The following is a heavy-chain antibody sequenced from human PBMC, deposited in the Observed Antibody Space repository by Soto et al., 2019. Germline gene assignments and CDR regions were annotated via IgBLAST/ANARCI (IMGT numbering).Heavy chain of an antibody. CDR2: ISAYNGNT. Sequence: SVQVSCKASGYPFTSYGISWVRQAPGQGLEWMGWISAYNGNTNYAQKLQGRVTMTTDTSTSTASMELTRLTSDDTAIYYCARGDSTDCSNGGCSFFYNHELEGWGQGTTVTVAS. CDR1: GYPFTSYG. CDR3: ARGDSTDCSNGGCSFFYNHELEG. V-gene: IGHV1-18*04. J-gene: IGHJ6*02. D-gene: IGHD2-8*01.